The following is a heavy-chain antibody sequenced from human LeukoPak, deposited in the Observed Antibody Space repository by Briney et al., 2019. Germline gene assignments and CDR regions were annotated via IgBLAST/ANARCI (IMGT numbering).Heavy chain of an antibody. V-gene: IGHV3-30*02. Sequence: GGSLRLSCAASGFTFSSYGMHWVRQAPGKGLEWVAFIRYDGSNKYYADSVKGRFTISRDNPKNTLYLQMNSLRAEDTAVYYCAKDRGFLEWLPDYWGQGTLVTVSS. D-gene: IGHD3-3*01. CDR1: GFTFSSYG. CDR2: IRYDGSNK. J-gene: IGHJ4*02. CDR3: AKDRGFLEWLPDY.